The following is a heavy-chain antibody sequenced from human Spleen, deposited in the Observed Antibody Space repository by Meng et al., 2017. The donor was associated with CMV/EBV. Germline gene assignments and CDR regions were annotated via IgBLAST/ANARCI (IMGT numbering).Heavy chain of an antibody. CDR3: AREYSSSWYYFDY. D-gene: IGHD6-13*01. V-gene: IGHV3-30*04. CDR2: ISYDGSNK. Sequence: AVSGFTFTRYAMDWVRQAPGKGLEWVAVISYDGSNKYYADSVKGRFTISRDNSKNTLYLQMNSLRAEDTAVYYCAREYSSSWYYFDYWGQGTLVTVSS. J-gene: IGHJ4*02. CDR1: GFTFTRYA.